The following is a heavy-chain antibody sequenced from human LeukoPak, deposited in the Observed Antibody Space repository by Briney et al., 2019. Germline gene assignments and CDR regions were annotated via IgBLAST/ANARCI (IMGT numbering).Heavy chain of an antibody. Sequence: PSETLSLTCTVSGGSISSGSYYWGWIRQPPGKGLEWIGSIYYSGSTYYNPSLKSRVTISVDTSKNQFSLKLSSVTAADTAVYYCARDQGRGGLHGDNWFDPWGQGTLVTVSS. J-gene: IGHJ5*02. CDR3: ARDQGRGGLHGDNWFDP. D-gene: IGHD3-10*01. CDR1: GGSISSGSYY. V-gene: IGHV4-39*07. CDR2: IYYSGST.